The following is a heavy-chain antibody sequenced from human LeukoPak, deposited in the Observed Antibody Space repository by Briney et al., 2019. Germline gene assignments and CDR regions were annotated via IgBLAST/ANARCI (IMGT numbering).Heavy chain of an antibody. J-gene: IGHJ4*02. CDR1: GFTFSDYA. CDR2: ITGSGGGS. D-gene: IGHD6-19*01. V-gene: IGHV3-23*01. CDR3: AKERRNNAVAGTDY. Sequence: PGGSLRLSGAASGFTFSDYAMTWVRQAPGKGLEWGSSITGSGGGSYSADSVKGRFTISRDNSKDTLYLHINALGAEDTAIYYCAKERRNNAVAGTDYWGQGTLVTVSS.